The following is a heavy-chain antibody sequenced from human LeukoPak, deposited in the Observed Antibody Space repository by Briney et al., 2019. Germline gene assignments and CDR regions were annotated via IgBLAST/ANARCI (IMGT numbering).Heavy chain of an antibody. CDR3: VRGGWNHAMDV. J-gene: IGHJ6*02. Sequence: PGGSLRLSCAASAFTFRDYWIHWVRQAPGKGLVWVSCINNDGSGTTYADSVKGRFTVSRDNAKNTVSLQMNSLRVEDTAVYYRVRGGWNHAMDVWGRGTTVTVSS. CDR1: AFTFRDYW. CDR2: INNDGSGT. V-gene: IGHV3-74*01. D-gene: IGHD1-1*01.